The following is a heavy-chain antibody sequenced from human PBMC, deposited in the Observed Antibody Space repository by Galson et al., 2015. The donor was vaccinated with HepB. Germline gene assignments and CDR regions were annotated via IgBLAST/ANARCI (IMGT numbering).Heavy chain of an antibody. CDR3: ATDPTMVQGVIIDY. CDR1: GYTLTELS. CDR2: FDPEDGET. D-gene: IGHD3-10*01. V-gene: IGHV1-24*01. J-gene: IGHJ4*02. Sequence: SVKVSCKVSGYTLTELSMHWVRQAPGKGLEWMGGFDPEDGETIYAQKFQGRVTMTEDTSTDTAYMELSSLRSEDTAVYYCATDPTMVQGVIIDYWGQGTLVTVSS.